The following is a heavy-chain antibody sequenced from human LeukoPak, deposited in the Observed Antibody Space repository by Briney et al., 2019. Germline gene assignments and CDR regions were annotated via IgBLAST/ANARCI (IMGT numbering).Heavy chain of an antibody. Sequence: GGPLRLSCAASGFTFSYYYMSWLRKAPGKGLEWVSYISSSGSTIYYADSVKGRFTISRDNAKNSLYLQMNRLRAEDTAVYYCARVSDGSGSYYTNLYPNFDYWGQGTLVTVSS. J-gene: IGHJ4*02. CDR2: ISSSGSTI. CDR3: ARVSDGSGSYYTNLYPNFDY. V-gene: IGHV3-11*01. CDR1: GFTFSYYY. D-gene: IGHD3-10*01.